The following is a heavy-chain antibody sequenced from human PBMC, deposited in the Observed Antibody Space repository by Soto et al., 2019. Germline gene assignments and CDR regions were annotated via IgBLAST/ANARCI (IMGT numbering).Heavy chain of an antibody. Sequence: PGESLKISCKGSGYSFTTYWIGWVRQMPGKGLEWMGIIYPGDSDTRYSPSFQGQVTISADKSISTAYLQWSGLKASDTAMYYCARHRGGKYPRRNDAFDIWGQETMVTFS. D-gene: IGHD2-15*01. CDR2: IYPGDSDT. CDR1: GYSFTTYW. CDR3: ARHRGGKYPRRNDAFDI. J-gene: IGHJ3*02. V-gene: IGHV5-51*01.